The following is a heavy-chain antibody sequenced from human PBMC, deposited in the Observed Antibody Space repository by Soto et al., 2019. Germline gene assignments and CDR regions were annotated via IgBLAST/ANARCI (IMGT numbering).Heavy chain of an antibody. Sequence: ASVKVSCKASGYTFTSYDINWVRQATGQGLEWMGWMNPNSGNTGYAQKFQGRVTMTRNTSISTAYMELSSLRSEDTAVYYCAREYYYDSSGKGWFDPWGQGTLVTVAS. CDR2: MNPNSGNT. D-gene: IGHD3-22*01. CDR3: AREYYYDSSGKGWFDP. J-gene: IGHJ5*02. V-gene: IGHV1-8*01. CDR1: GYTFTSYD.